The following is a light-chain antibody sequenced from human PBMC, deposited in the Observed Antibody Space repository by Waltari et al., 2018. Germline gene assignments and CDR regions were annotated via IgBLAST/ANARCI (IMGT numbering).Light chain of an antibody. CDR2: DAS. CDR3: QQYNSYSYT. V-gene: IGKV1-5*01. CDR1: QGVSYW. Sequence: DIQMTQSPATLSASVGDRVTITCRASQGVSYWLAGYQQKPGKAPKLLIYDASSLESGVPSRFSGSGSGTEFTLTINSLQTDDFATYYCQQYNSYSYTFGQGTKLEI. J-gene: IGKJ2*01.